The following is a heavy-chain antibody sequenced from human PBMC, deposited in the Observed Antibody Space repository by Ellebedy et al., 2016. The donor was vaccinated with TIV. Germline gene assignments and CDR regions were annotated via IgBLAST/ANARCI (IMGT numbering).Heavy chain of an antibody. J-gene: IGHJ4*02. CDR1: GFTFSSYA. V-gene: IGHV3-30-3*01. D-gene: IGHD6-19*01. CDR3: SRVRLGYSSGWRGAFDY. Sequence: GESLKISCAASGFTFSSYAMHWVRQAPGKGLEWVAVISYDGSNKYYADSVKGRFTISRDNSKNTHYLQMNSLRAEDKAVYYCSRVRLGYSSGWRGAFDYWGQGTLVTVSS. CDR2: ISYDGSNK.